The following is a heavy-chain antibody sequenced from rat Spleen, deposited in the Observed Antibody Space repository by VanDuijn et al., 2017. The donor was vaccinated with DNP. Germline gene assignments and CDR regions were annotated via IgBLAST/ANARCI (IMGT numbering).Heavy chain of an antibody. D-gene: IGHD1-2*01. CDR2: IIYDGSRT. CDR1: GFTFSYYN. Sequence: EVQLVESGGGLVQPGRSLKLSCAASGFTFSYYNMAWVRQAPKKGLEWVATIIYDGSRTYYRDSVKGRFTFSRDDARNTQYLQMDSLRSEDTATYYCARHEEYSSYVYGFAYWGQGTLVTVSS. J-gene: IGHJ3*01. V-gene: IGHV5S10*01. CDR3: ARHEEYSSYVYGFAY.